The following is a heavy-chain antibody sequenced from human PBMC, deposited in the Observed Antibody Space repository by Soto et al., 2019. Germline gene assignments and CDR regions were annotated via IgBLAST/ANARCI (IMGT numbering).Heavy chain of an antibody. J-gene: IGHJ4*02. D-gene: IGHD3-22*01. Sequence: EVQLVESGEGLVQPGGSLRLSCAASGFTFSTYSMHWVRQAPGKGMEHVSGISINGANTSYGDSVKGRFTISRDNSKNTLYLQMGSLRAEDTAVYYCARGQGCTSATCYYDYYFDYWGQGTLVTVSS. CDR1: GFTFSTYS. CDR3: ARGQGCTSATCYYDYYFDY. CDR2: ISINGANT. V-gene: IGHV3-64*02.